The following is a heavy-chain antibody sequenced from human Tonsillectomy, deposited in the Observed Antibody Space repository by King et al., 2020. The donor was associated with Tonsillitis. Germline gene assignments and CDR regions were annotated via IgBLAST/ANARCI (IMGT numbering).Heavy chain of an antibody. CDR3: ARDCAAMAPNYYYYYYMDV. CDR2: IWYDGSKT. J-gene: IGHJ6*03. D-gene: IGHD5-18*01. Sequence: QVQLVESGGGVVQSGRSLRLSCAASGFSFSSYGMHWVRQAPGTGLEWVAVIWYDGSKTSYSDSVKGRFTISRDNSKNTLYLQMNSLRAEDTAVYYCARDCAAMAPNYYYYYYMDVWGKGTTVTVSS. CDR1: GFSFSSYG. V-gene: IGHV3-33*01.